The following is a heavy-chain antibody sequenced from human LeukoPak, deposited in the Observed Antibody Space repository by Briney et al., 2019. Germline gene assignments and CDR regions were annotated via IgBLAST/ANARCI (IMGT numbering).Heavy chain of an antibody. CDR3: ARLSTIVATINVDYYYGMDV. CDR2: IIHIFGTA. CDR1: GGTFSSYA. D-gene: IGHD5-12*01. Sequence: GSSVKVSCKASGGTFSSYAISWVRQAPGQGLEWMGGIIHIFGTANYAQKFQGRVTITADKSTSTAYMELSSLRSEDTAVYYCARLSTIVATINVDYYYGMDVWGKGTTVTVSS. J-gene: IGHJ6*04. V-gene: IGHV1-69*06.